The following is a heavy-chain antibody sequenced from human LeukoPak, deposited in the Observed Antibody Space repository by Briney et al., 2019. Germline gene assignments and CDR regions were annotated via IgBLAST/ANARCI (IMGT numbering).Heavy chain of an antibody. D-gene: IGHD4-23*01. J-gene: IGHJ4*02. Sequence: PGGSLRLSCAASGFTLSNVWMSWVRQAPGKGLEWVGRIKNKTYGGTTDYAAPVKGRFTISRDDSKNTLYLHMNSLKTEDTAVYYCTTDWVETTDYWGQGTLVTVSP. V-gene: IGHV3-15*01. CDR1: GFTLSNVW. CDR3: TTDWVETTDY. CDR2: IKNKTYGGTT.